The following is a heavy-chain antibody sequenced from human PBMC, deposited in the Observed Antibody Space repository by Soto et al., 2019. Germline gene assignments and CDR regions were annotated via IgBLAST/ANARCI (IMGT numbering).Heavy chain of an antibody. D-gene: IGHD2-15*01. CDR3: ARARWYDAFDI. Sequence: SETLSLTYAVSGYLITSGKYWGWIRQPPGKGLEWIGSVYHGGISLYNPSLKSRVTISVDVSKNQFSLELRSVTAADTAMYYCARARWYDAFDIWGQGTVVTVSS. J-gene: IGHJ3*02. V-gene: IGHV4-38-2*01. CDR2: VYHGGIS. CDR1: GYLITSGKY.